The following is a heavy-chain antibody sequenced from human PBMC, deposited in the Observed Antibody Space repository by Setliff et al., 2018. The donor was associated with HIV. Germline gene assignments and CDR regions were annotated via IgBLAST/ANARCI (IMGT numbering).Heavy chain of an antibody. J-gene: IGHJ6*02. Sequence: GGSLRLSCTASGFTFRNYGMHWVRQAPGKGLEWVAVIWDDESHTYYAESMKGRFTISRDNSKNTLYLQMDSLRVEDTALYYCARDRDFQWLLQKDGMDVWGQGTTVTVSS. V-gene: IGHV3-33*08. CDR3: ARDRDFQWLLQKDGMDV. CDR2: IWDDESHT. CDR1: GFTFRNYG. D-gene: IGHD6-19*01.